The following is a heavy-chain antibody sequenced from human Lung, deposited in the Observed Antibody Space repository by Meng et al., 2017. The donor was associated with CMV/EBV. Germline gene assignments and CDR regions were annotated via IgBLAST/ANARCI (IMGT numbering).Heavy chain of an antibody. CDR2: IDFDGSRT. CDR3: AREMVRAYSVDY. J-gene: IGHJ4*02. CDR1: GFSFSTYW. V-gene: IGHV3-74*01. D-gene: IGHD3-10*01. Sequence: GESXKISCAASGFSFSTYWMQWVRRAPGKGLEWVSRIDFDGSRTTYADAVKGRFTTSRDNAKNTLYLQMNSLRVEDTAVYYCAREMVRAYSVDYWGQGTLVTVSS.